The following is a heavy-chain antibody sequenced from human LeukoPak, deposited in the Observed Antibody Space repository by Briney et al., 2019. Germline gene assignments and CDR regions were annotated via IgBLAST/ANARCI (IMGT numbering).Heavy chain of an antibody. CDR2: ISYDGSNK. CDR1: GFTFSSYA. J-gene: IGHJ4*02. CDR3: AARPLMPPRFDF. D-gene: IGHD2-2*01. V-gene: IGHV3-30-3*01. Sequence: GRSLRLSCAASGFTFSSYAMHWVRQAPGKGLEWVAVISYDGSNKYYADSVKGRFTISRDNSKSTVYLQMNSLRADDTAIYYCAARPLMPPRFDFWGQGTLVTVSS.